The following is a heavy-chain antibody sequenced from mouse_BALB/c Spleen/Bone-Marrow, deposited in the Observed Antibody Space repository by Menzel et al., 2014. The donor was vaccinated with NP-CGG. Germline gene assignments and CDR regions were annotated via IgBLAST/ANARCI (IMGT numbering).Heavy chain of an antibody. J-gene: IGHJ3*01. CDR1: GYTFTSYW. Sequence: VQLQQSGAELAKPGASLKVSCKASGYTFTSYWMHWVKQRPGQGLEWIGYINPSTDYTEYNQKFKDKATLTADKSSSTAFMQRSSLTSEDSAVYYCARMAYGGSYGFAYWGQGTLVTVSA. CDR3: ARMAYGGSYGFAY. CDR2: INPSTDYT. V-gene: IGHV1-7*01. D-gene: IGHD1-1*01.